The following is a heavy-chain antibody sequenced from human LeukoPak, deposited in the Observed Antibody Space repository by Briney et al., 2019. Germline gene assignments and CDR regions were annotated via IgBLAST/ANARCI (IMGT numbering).Heavy chain of an antibody. CDR1: GGSISSSSYY. CDR3: ARVETPNYYYYYGMDV. J-gene: IGHJ6*02. D-gene: IGHD3-3*01. V-gene: IGHV4-39*07. Sequence: PSETLSLTCTVSGGSISSSSYYWGWIRQPPGKGLEWMGSIHYSGTTNYNPSLKSRVTISVDTSKNQFSLRVSSVTAADTAVYYCARVETPNYYYYYGMDVWGQGTTVTVSS. CDR2: IHYSGTT.